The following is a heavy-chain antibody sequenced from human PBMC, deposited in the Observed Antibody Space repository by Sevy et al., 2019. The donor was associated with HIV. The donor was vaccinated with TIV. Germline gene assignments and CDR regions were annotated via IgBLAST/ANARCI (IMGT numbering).Heavy chain of an antibody. D-gene: IGHD1-26*01. CDR1: GGSISSLNYY. CDR3: ARANAYLTSDAFDL. J-gene: IGHJ3*01. CDR2: ISYSGRT. V-gene: IGHV4-31*03. Sequence: SETLSLTCTVSGGSISSLNYYWSWIRQHPGKGLEWIGYISYSGRTSYNPSLKSRLTISLDTSKNQFSLRLSSVTAADTACFYCARANAYLTSDAFDLWGQGTMVTVSS.